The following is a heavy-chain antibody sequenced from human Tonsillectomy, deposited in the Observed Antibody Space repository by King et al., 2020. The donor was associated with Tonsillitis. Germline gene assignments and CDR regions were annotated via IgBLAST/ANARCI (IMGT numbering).Heavy chain of an antibody. V-gene: IGHV4-31*03. J-gene: IGHJ3*02. CDR3: ARAPGAPLVRGVSFAFDI. CDR1: GGSISSGGYY. CDR2: IYYSGST. D-gene: IGHD3-10*01. Sequence: VQLQESGPGLVKPSQTLSLTCTVSGGSISSGGYYWSWIRQHPGKGLEWIGYIYYSGSTYYNPSLKSRVTISIDTSKNQLSLKLSTVTAADTAVYYCARAPGAPLVRGVSFAFDIWGQGTMVTVSS.